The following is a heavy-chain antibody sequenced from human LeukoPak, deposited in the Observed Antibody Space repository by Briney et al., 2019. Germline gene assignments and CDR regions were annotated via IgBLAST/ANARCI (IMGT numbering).Heavy chain of an antibody. D-gene: IGHD4-17*01. CDR1: GFTVITNT. CDR2: VHSSGGA. Sequence: GGSLRLSCAASGFTVITNTIAGVGQAQGKGLEGVSIVHSSGGASYTDSVKGRFTLSSDNSKNTLYLQMNSLRVEDTAVYYCARVVGGDYGGYLDDWGQGTLVTVSS. V-gene: IGHV3-53*01. CDR3: ARVVGGDYGGYLDD. J-gene: IGHJ4*02.